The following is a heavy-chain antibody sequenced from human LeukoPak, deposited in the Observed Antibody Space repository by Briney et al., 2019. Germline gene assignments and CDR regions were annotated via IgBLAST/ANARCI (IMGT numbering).Heavy chain of an antibody. D-gene: IGHD3-22*01. CDR1: GGSISSGGYY. Sequence: SETLSLTCTVSGGSISSGGYYWSWIRQHPGKGLEWTGYIYYSGSTYYNPSLKSRVTISVDTSKNQFSLKLSSVTAADTAVYYCARDGQGSGYYYGYWGQGTLVTVSS. CDR3: ARDGQGSGYYYGY. CDR2: IYYSGST. J-gene: IGHJ4*02. V-gene: IGHV4-31*03.